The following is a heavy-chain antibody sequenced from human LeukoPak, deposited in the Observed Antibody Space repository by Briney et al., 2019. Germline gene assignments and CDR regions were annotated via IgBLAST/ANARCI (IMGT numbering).Heavy chain of an antibody. D-gene: IGHD4-17*01. Sequence: ASVKVSCKASGYTFTSYYMHWVRQAPGQGLEWMGWINPNSGGTNYAQKFQGRVTMTRDTSISTAYMELSRLRSDDTAVYYCARDEFGYGDYLSWFDPWGQGTLVTVSS. V-gene: IGHV1-2*02. J-gene: IGHJ5*02. CDR3: ARDEFGYGDYLSWFDP. CDR2: INPNSGGT. CDR1: GYTFTSYY.